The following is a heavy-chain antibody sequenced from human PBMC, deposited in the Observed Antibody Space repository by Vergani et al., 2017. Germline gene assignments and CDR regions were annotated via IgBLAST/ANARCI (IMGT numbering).Heavy chain of an antibody. CDR3: ARVKPDKTTIGVIGDW. Sequence: QVQLQESGPGLLKPSETLSLTCAVYGGSFSGFYWSWSRQPPGTGRGWVGEINHSGSTNYNPSLKSRVTISVDTSKNQFSLKLSSVTAADTAVYYCARVKPDKTTIGVIGDWGDRGPLVIVSS. J-gene: IGHJ4*02. CDR2: INHSGST. D-gene: IGHD2-21*02. CDR1: GGSFSGFY. V-gene: IGHV4-34*01.